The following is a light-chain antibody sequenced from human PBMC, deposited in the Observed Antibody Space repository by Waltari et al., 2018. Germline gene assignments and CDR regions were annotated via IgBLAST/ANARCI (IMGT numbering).Light chain of an antibody. J-gene: IGKJ1*01. CDR1: QSVSSTD. CDR3: QHYSSSSWT. Sequence: IVLTQSPGTLSLSPGDRAPLSCRASQSVSSTDLAWYQQKPGQAPGLLIYGASSRATGIPDRFSGSWSGTDFTLTISRLEPEDFAVYYCQHYSSSSWTFGQGTKVEIK. V-gene: IGKV3-20*01. CDR2: GAS.